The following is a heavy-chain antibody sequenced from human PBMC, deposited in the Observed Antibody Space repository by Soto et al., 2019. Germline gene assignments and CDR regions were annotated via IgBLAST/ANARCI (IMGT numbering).Heavy chain of an antibody. CDR2: IIPIFGTA. D-gene: IGHD2-15*01. J-gene: IGHJ6*02. CDR3: ARGQTELVIGSYYYGMDV. CDR1: VGTFSSYA. V-gene: IGHV1-69*13. Sequence: SVKFSCKASVGTFSSYAISWVRQAPLQGLEWMGGIIPIFGTANYAQKFERRVTITADESTSTAYMELSSLRSEDKAVYYCARGQTELVIGSYYYGMDVWGQGTTVTVSS.